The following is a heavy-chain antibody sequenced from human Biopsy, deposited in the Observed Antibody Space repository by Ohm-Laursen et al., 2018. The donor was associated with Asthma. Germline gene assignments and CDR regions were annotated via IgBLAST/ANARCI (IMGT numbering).Heavy chain of an antibody. CDR1: GGSASSGSYY. J-gene: IGHJ4*02. D-gene: IGHD3-3*01. V-gene: IGHV4-61*01. CDR2: IYYSGST. Sequence: SQTPSLTCTVSGGSASSGSYYWSWIRQPPGKGLEWIGYIYYSGSTNYNPSLKSRVTISVDTSKNQFSLKLSSVTAADTAVYYCARVTRITIFGVGGIQDYWGQGTLVTVSS. CDR3: ARVTRITIFGVGGIQDY.